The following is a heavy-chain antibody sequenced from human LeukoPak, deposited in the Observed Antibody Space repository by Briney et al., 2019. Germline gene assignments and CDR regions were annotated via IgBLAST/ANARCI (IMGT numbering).Heavy chain of an antibody. Sequence: SVKVSCKASGGTFSSYAISWVRQAPGQGLEWMGRIIPIFGTANYAQKFQGRVTITTDESTSTAYMELSSLRSEDTAVYYRAREGEYSSGWYGGWGQGTLVTVSS. CDR3: AREGEYSSGWYGG. J-gene: IGHJ4*02. V-gene: IGHV1-69*05. CDR2: IIPIFGTA. D-gene: IGHD6-19*01. CDR1: GGTFSSYA.